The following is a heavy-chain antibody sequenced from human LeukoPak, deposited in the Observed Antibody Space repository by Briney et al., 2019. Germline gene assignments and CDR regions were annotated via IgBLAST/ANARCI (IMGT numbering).Heavy chain of an antibody. Sequence: PGGSLRLSCAASGFTFSSYEMNWVRQAPGKGLEWVSYISSSGSTIYYADSVKGRFTISRGKAKNSLYLQMNSLRAEDTAVYYCARGHCGGDCYPFDYWGQGTLVTVSS. J-gene: IGHJ4*02. V-gene: IGHV3-48*03. CDR1: GFTFSSYE. CDR3: ARGHCGGDCYPFDY. D-gene: IGHD2-21*02. CDR2: ISSSGSTI.